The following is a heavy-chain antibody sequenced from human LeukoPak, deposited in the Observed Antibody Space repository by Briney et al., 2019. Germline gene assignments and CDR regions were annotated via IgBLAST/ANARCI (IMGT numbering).Heavy chain of an antibody. Sequence: GGSLRLSCAASGFIFSSYWMSWVRQAPGKGLEWVANIKQDGSAKYYVDSVKGRFTISRDNAKNSLYLQMNSLRAEDTAVYYCAGLNIVRATYFDSWGQGTLVTVSS. CDR1: GFIFSSYW. D-gene: IGHD1-26*01. CDR2: IKQDGSAK. V-gene: IGHV3-7*01. CDR3: AGLNIVRATYFDS. J-gene: IGHJ4*02.